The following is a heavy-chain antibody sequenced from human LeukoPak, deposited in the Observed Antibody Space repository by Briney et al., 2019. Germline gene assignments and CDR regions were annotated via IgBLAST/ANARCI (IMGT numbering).Heavy chain of an antibody. V-gene: IGHV3-7*03. Sequence: GGSLRLSCAASGFTFSSYWMSWVRQGPGKGLEWVAKINQDGSEKYYVDSVKGRFTISRDNSKNTLYLQMNSLRADDTAVYYCARERIYYGSGRDLTDARLYYYYGMDVWGRGTTVTVSS. CDR2: INQDGSEK. CDR3: ARERIYYGSGRDLTDARLYYYYGMDV. D-gene: IGHD3-10*01. CDR1: GFTFSSYW. J-gene: IGHJ6*02.